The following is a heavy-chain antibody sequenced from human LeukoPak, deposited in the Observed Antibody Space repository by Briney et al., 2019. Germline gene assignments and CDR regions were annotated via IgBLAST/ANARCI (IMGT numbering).Heavy chain of an antibody. Sequence: SESLSLTCTVSGGSITYYYWSWIRQPPGKGLEWLGYIFSSGSTNYNPSLKSRVTISVDASKNQFSLRLSSVTAAGTAVYYCARLNYYNSSGEIDYWGQGTLVTVSS. D-gene: IGHD3-22*01. CDR1: GGSITYYY. J-gene: IGHJ4*02. V-gene: IGHV4-59*08. CDR2: IFSSGST. CDR3: ARLNYYNSSGEIDY.